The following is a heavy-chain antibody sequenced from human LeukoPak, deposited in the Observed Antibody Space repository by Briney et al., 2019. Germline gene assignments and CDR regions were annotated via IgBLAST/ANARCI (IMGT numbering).Heavy chain of an antibody. V-gene: IGHV4-39*07. CDR2: IYYSGST. J-gene: IGHJ5*02. CDR1: GGSISSGSYY. CDR3: ARVLGYCSGGSCYGIWFDP. D-gene: IGHD2-15*01. Sequence: SETLSLTCTVSGGSISSGSYYWGWIRQPPGKGLEWIGSIYYSGSTYYNPSLKSRVTISVDTSKNQFSLKLSSVTAADTAVYYCARVLGYCSGGSCYGIWFDPWGQGTLVTVSS.